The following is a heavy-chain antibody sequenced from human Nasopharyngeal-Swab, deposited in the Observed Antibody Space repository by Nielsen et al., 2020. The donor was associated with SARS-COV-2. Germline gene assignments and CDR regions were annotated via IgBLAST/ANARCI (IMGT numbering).Heavy chain of an antibody. CDR3: AKTPGGGNNYFDY. V-gene: IGHV3-30*18. CDR1: GFIFSNYG. Sequence: GESLKISCTASGFIFSNYGMHWVRQAPGKGLEWVAVISYDGINKYNADPVKGRFTISRDNSKDRLYLQMNSLRAEDTAVYYCAKTPGGGNNYFDYWGQGTLVTVSS. D-gene: IGHD5-24*01. J-gene: IGHJ4*02. CDR2: ISYDGINK.